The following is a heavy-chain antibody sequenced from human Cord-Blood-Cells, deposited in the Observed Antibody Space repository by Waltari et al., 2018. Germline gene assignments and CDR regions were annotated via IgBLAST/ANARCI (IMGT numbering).Heavy chain of an antibody. CDR1: GFTFSAYY. CDR2: ISSSSSYT. V-gene: IGHV3-11*05. CDR3: ARERGTGDFDY. D-gene: IGHD1-1*01. J-gene: IGHJ4*02. Sequence: QVQLVESGGGLVKPGGSLRLSCAASGFTFSAYYMSWIRQAPGKGLEWVSYISSSSSYTNYADSVKGRFTISRDNAKNSLYLQMNSLRAEDTAVYYCARERGTGDFDYWGQGTLVTVSS.